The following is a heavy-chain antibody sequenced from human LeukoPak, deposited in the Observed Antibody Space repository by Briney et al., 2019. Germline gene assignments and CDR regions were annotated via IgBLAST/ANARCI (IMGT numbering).Heavy chain of an antibody. CDR2: ISSSSSYI. D-gene: IGHD4-17*01. Sequence: PGGSLRLSCAASGFTFSSYSMNWVRRAPGKGLEWVSSISSSSSYIYYADSVKGRFTISRDNAKNSLYLQMNSLRAEDTAVYYCARGMGDYHPFDYWGQGTLVTVSS. CDR1: GFTFSSYS. CDR3: ARGMGDYHPFDY. V-gene: IGHV3-21*01. J-gene: IGHJ4*02.